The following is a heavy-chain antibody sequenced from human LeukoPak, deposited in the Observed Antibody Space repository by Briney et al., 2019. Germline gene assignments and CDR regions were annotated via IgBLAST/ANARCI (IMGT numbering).Heavy chain of an antibody. J-gene: IGHJ4*02. CDR2: INHSGST. Sequence: SQTLSLTCAVYGGSFSGYDWSWISQPPGKGLEWSGEINHSGSTNYNPSLKSRVTISVDTSKKQFSLKLTSVTAADTAVYYCAKIIADDGFDYWGQGTLVTVSS. CDR1: GGSFSGYD. CDR3: AKIIADDGFDY. D-gene: IGHD2-21*01. V-gene: IGHV4-34*01.